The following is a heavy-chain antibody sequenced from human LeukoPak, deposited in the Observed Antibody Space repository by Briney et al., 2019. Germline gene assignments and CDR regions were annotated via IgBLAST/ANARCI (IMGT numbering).Heavy chain of an antibody. D-gene: IGHD6-13*01. Sequence: ASVKVSCKASGFTFTSSAVQWVRQARGQRLEWIGWIVVGSGNTNYAQKFQERVTITRDMSTSTAYMELSSLRSEDTAVYYCATDRYSSSWYRPFDYWGQGTLVTVSS. J-gene: IGHJ4*02. CDR3: ATDRYSSSWYRPFDY. CDR2: IVVGSGNT. V-gene: IGHV1-58*01. CDR1: GFTFTSSA.